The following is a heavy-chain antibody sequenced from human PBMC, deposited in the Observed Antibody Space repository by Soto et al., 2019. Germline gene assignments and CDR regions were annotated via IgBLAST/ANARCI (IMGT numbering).Heavy chain of an antibody. CDR2: MYYSGSS. CDR3: ARQRLLRLKPDFDI. V-gene: IGHV4-39*01. J-gene: IGHJ4*02. D-gene: IGHD2-21*02. Sequence: PSETVSLTXSVSGGSTSDKSYFWGWVRQSPGRGLEWIGSMYYSGSSYYNPSLKSRVAISVDTSKNQFSLKLRSVTAADTAVYFCARQRLLRLKPDFDIWGQGTLVTVSS. CDR1: GGSTSDKSYF.